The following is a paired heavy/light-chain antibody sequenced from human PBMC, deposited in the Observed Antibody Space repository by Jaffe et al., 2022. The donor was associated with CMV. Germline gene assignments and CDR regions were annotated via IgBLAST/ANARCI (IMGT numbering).Heavy chain of an antibody. Sequence: QVQVLESGGGLVKPGGSLRLSCAASGFTFSDYYMSWIRQAPGKGLEWVSYISHSSSYTNYADSVKGRFTISRDNAKNLVYLQMNSLRAEDTAVYYCARRPGYCSTISCFYYLDVWGKGTTVTVSS. J-gene: IGHJ6*03. V-gene: IGHV3-11*06. CDR3: ARRPGYCSTISCFYYLDV. CDR1: GFTFSDYY. D-gene: IGHD2-2*01. CDR2: ISHSSSYT.
Light chain of an antibody. Sequence: SYVLTQPPSVSVAPGKTATITCGGDNIGSKSVHWYQQKPGQAPLLVIYYNSDRPSGIPERFSGSNSGNTATLTINRVEAGDEADYYCQVWWNNINDHLVFGGGTKLTVL. CDR2: YNS. CDR3: QVWWNNINDHLV. CDR1: NIGSKS. V-gene: IGLV3-21*01. J-gene: IGLJ3*02.